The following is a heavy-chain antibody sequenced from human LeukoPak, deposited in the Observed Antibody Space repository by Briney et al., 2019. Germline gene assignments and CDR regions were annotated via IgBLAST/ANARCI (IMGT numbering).Heavy chain of an antibody. Sequence: ASVKVSCKASGYTFTSYGISWVRQAPGQGLEWMGWISAYNGNTNYAQKLQGRVTMTTDTSMSTAYMELRSLRSDDTAVYYCARALKVVTVHDAFDIWGQGTMVTVSS. V-gene: IGHV1-18*01. D-gene: IGHD2-21*02. CDR1: GYTFTSYG. CDR2: ISAYNGNT. CDR3: ARALKVVTVHDAFDI. J-gene: IGHJ3*02.